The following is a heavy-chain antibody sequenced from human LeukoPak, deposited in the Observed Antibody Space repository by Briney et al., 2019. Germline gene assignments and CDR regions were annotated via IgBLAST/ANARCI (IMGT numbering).Heavy chain of an antibody. CDR3: AVGERVVQGVRQYYFDY. D-gene: IGHD3-10*01. J-gene: IGHJ4*02. Sequence: SETLSLTCTVSGGSISSYYWSWIRQPAGKGLEWIGRIYTSGSTNYNPSLKSRVTMSVDTSKNQFSLKLSSVTAADTAVYYRAVGERVVQGVRQYYFDYWGQGTLVTVSS. CDR2: IYTSGST. V-gene: IGHV4-4*07. CDR1: GGSISSYY.